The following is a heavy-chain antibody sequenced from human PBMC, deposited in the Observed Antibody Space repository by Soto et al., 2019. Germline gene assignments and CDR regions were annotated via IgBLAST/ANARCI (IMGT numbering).Heavy chain of an antibody. V-gene: IGHV1-3*01. CDR3: ARKDYYGSGNYHFDY. J-gene: IGHJ4*02. CDR2: INAANGDT. CDR1: GYTISTLP. Sequence: ASVKVACMASGYTISTLPMHWVRQAPGQNLEWRGWINAANGDTGDSQNFQGRGTITRDTAASTAYMELSCLRSEDTAVYFCARKDYYGSGNYHFDYWGQGTLVTVSS. D-gene: IGHD3-10*01.